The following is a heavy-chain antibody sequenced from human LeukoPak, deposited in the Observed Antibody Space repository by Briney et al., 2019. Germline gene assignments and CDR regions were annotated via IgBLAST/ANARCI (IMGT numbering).Heavy chain of an antibody. J-gene: IGHJ4*02. CDR1: GFTFNNAW. CDR2: IKSRADGGTR. V-gene: IGHV3-15*07. Sequence: PGGSLRLSCAVSGFTFNNAWMNWVRQAPGRGLEWVGRIKSRADGGTRDYAAPVKGRFIISRDDSKTTLYLQINSLKPEDTAVYYCATYYYDSSGYPLFDHWGQGTLVTVSS. CDR3: ATYYYDSSGYPLFDH. D-gene: IGHD3-22*01.